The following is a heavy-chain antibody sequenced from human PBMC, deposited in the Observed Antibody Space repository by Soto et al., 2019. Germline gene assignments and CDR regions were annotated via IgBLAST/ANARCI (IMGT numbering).Heavy chain of an antibody. CDR1: GYNFPDYW. CDR3: ARAYDYVWGSYQPLDY. V-gene: IGHV5-51*01. CDR2: IYPGNSDT. D-gene: IGHD3-16*02. J-gene: IGHJ4*02. Sequence: PGESLKISCKGSGYNFPDYWIAWVRQMPGKDLEWMGFIYPGNSDTRYSPSFQGQVTISADKSISTAYLQWSSLKASDTAMYYCARAYDYVWGSYQPLDYWGQGTLVTVSS.